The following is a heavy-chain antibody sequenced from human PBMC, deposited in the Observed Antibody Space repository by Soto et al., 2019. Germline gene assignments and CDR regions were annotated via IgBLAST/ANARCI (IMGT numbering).Heavy chain of an antibody. V-gene: IGHV3-23*01. D-gene: IGHD5-12*01. CDR1: GFTFSSYA. CDR3: AKGGGNGYRYFDY. Sequence: EVQLLESGGGLVQPGGSLRLSCAASGFTFSSYAMSWGRQAPGKGLEWVSAISYTGGSTYYADSVKGRFTISRDNSKNTLDLQMNSLRAEDTAVYYCAKGGGNGYRYFDYWGQGNLVTVSS. CDR2: ISYTGGST. J-gene: IGHJ4*02.